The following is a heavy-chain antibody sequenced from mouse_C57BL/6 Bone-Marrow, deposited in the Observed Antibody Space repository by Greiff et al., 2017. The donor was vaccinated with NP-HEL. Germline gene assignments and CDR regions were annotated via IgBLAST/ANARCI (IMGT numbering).Heavy chain of an antibody. V-gene: IGHV5-17*01. CDR2: LSSGRSTI. Sequence: EVKVVASGGGLVKPGGSLKLSCAASGFPFSDYGMHWVRQAPEKGLEWVAYLSSGRSTIYSADTVKGRFTISRDNATNTLFLQMTSLRSEDTAMYYCSRPLYYCSSYGAYWGQGTLVTVSA. D-gene: IGHD1-1*01. CDR1: GFPFSDYG. J-gene: IGHJ3*01. CDR3: SRPLYYCSSYGAY.